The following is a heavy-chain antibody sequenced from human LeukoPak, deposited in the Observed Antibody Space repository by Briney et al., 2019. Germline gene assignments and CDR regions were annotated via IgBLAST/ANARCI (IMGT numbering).Heavy chain of an antibody. CDR3: ARSVFWTGYYHFDY. CDR1: GGSISSYY. CDR2: IYYSGST. Sequence: WETLSLTCTVSGGSISSYYWSWIRQPPGKGLEYIGYIYYSGSTNYNPSLKSRVTISVGTSKNQFSLKLSSVTAADTAVYYCARSVFWTGYYHFDYWGQGTLVTVSS. D-gene: IGHD3/OR15-3a*01. J-gene: IGHJ4*02. V-gene: IGHV4-59*01.